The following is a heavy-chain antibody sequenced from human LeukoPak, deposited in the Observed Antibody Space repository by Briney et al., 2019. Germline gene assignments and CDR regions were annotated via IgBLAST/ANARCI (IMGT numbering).Heavy chain of an antibody. CDR1: GFTFGDDG. Sequence: GGSLRLSCTASGFTFGDDGMSRFRQAPGKGLEWVPVISYDGSNKYYADSVKGRFTISRDNSKNTLYLQMNSLRAEDTAVYYCARGEVPAAISWFDPWGQGTLVTVSS. CDR2: ISYDGSNK. CDR3: ARGEVPAAISWFDP. D-gene: IGHD2-2*01. V-gene: IGHV3-30-3*01. J-gene: IGHJ5*02.